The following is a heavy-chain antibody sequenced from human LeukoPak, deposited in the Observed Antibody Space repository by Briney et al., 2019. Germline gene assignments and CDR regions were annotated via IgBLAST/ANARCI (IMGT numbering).Heavy chain of an antibody. CDR1: GFTVSTNY. Sequence: GGSLRLSCAASGFTVSTNYMSWVRQAPGKGLEWVSIIYSGSNTYYVDSVKGRFTISRDNSKNTLYLQMSSLRAEDTAVYYCARLVSPRYFDYWGQGTLVTVSS. V-gene: IGHV3-53*01. J-gene: IGHJ4*02. CDR3: ARLVSPRYFDY. CDR2: IYSGSNT. D-gene: IGHD6-6*01.